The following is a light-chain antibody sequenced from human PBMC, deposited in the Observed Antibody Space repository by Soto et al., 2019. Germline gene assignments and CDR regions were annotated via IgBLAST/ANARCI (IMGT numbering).Light chain of an antibody. CDR2: EGS. CDR3: CSYAGSSLDV. V-gene: IGLV2-23*01. CDR1: SSDVGSYNL. J-gene: IGLJ1*01. Sequence: QSALTQPASVSGSPGQSITISCTGTSSDVGSYNLVSWYQQHPGKAPKLMIYEGSKRPSGVSNRFSGSKSGNTASLTISGLQAEDEADYYCCSYAGSSLDVFGNGTKLTVL.